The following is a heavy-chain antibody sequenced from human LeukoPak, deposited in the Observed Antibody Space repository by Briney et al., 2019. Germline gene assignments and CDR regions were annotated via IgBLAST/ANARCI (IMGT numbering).Heavy chain of an antibody. D-gene: IGHD6-19*01. V-gene: IGHV4-59*01. CDR2: IYYSGST. J-gene: IGHJ5*02. Sequence: SETLSLTCTVSGWSLSSYYWSWIRQPPGKGLEWIGHIYYSGSTNYNPPLKSRVTISVHTSKNQFSLKLSPVTAADPAEHCCVRDRHSSGSGWFDPWGQGTLVTVSS. CDR1: GWSLSSYY. CDR3: VRDRHSSGSGWFDP.